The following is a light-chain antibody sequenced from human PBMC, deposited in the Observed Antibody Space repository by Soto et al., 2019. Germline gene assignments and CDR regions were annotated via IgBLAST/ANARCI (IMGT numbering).Light chain of an antibody. CDR3: QQTNSFPLT. CDR2: SAS. CDR1: QGIRND. J-gene: IGKJ4*01. Sequence: IQMTQSPSSLSASVGDRVTITCRASQGIRNDLAWYQQKPGKPPKLLVYSASTLQSGVPSRFSGTGSGTDFTLTISSLQPEDFATYYCQQTNSFPLTFGGGTKVDIK. V-gene: IGKV1-17*01.